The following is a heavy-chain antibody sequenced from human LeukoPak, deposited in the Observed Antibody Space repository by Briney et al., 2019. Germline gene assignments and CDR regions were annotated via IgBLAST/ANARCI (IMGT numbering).Heavy chain of an antibody. Sequence: WASVKVSCKASGYTFTSYDINWVRQATGQGLEWMGWMNPNSGNTGYAQKFQGRVIMTRNASISTAYMELSSLGSEDTAVYYCARDITMIPERHDAFDIWGQGTMVTVSS. CDR3: ARDITMIPERHDAFDI. J-gene: IGHJ3*02. V-gene: IGHV1-8*01. CDR1: GYTFTSYD. CDR2: MNPNSGNT. D-gene: IGHD3-22*01.